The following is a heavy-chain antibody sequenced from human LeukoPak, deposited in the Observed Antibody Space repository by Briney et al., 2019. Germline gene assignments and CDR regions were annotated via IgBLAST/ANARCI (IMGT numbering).Heavy chain of an antibody. V-gene: IGHV3-48*03. D-gene: IGHD2-21*01. CDR1: GFTFSTYE. J-gene: IGHJ6*04. Sequence: GGSLRLSCAACGFTFSTYEVNWVRQSPGKGLEWISYISSSCSTRYYADSVKGLFTISRDNAKNSLYLQLNNLRAEDTAVYYCARGDGGYYYGMDVWGKGTTVTVSS. CDR2: ISSSCSTR. CDR3: ARGDGGYYYGMDV.